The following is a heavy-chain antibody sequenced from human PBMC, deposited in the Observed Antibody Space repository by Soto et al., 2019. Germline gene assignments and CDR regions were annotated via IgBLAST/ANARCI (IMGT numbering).Heavy chain of an antibody. D-gene: IGHD6-19*01. V-gene: IGHV4-4*07. Sequence: QVQLQESGPGLVQPSETLSLTCTVSGGSISGYFWSWIRQPAGKGVEWIGRIYSSGSTNYNPSLKSRVTMSIDTSKNQFSLKLSSVTAADTAVYYCARDMPPDVAVAANWGQGTLVTVSS. CDR3: ARDMPPDVAVAAN. CDR2: IYSSGST. J-gene: IGHJ4*02. CDR1: GGSISGYF.